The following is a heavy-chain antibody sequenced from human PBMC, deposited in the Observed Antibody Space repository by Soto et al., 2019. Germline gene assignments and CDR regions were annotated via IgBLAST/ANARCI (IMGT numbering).Heavy chain of an antibody. Sequence: QVQLVQSGAEVKKPGSSVKVSCKTSGGTFSSYAISWVRQAPGQGLEWMGGIIPIFGTSNYAQQLQGRVSITAEDSTTTAYMGLSGLPADDTAVYYCARGSSSGGVDCYSYGGFDISGPGTMVTVSS. D-gene: IGHD2-21*02. CDR1: GGTFSSYA. J-gene: IGHJ3*02. V-gene: IGHV1-69*01. CDR2: IIPIFGTS. CDR3: ARGSSSGGVDCYSYGGFDI.